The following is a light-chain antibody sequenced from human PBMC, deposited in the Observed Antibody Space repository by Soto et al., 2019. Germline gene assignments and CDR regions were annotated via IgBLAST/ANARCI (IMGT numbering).Light chain of an antibody. CDR2: GAS. CDR1: QSVGSS. V-gene: IGKV3-15*01. J-gene: IGKJ1*01. CDR3: QQYNSYWKT. Sequence: EIVMTQSPGTLSLSPGERATLSCRASQSVGSSLAWYQQKPGQPPRLLIYGASARATTLPTRFSGSGSGTEFTLTISSLQPDDFATYYCQQYNSYWKTFGQGTKVEIK.